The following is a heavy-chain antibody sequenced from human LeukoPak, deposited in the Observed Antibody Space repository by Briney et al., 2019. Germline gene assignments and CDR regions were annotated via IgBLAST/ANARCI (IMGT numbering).Heavy chain of an antibody. CDR1: GGTFSSYA. Sequence: ASVTVSCTASGGTFSSYAISWVRQAPGQGLEWMGGIIPIFGTANYAQKFQGRVTITADESTSTAYMELSSLRSEDTAVYYCARSPGPYCTNGVCSTFDPWGQGTLVTVSS. CDR3: ARSPGPYCTNGVCSTFDP. D-gene: IGHD2-8*01. CDR2: IIPIFGTA. J-gene: IGHJ5*02. V-gene: IGHV1-69*13.